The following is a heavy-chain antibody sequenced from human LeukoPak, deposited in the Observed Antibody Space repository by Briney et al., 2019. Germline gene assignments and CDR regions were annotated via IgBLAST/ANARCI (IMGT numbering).Heavy chain of an antibody. Sequence: PGGSLRLSCAASGFTFSSYGMHWVRQAPGKGLEWVAVIWYDGSNKYYADSVKGRFTISRDNSKNTLYLQVNSLRTEDTAVYYCAKNIPNCSSTSCPLDYWGQGTLVTVSS. V-gene: IGHV3-30*02. CDR1: GFTFSSYG. D-gene: IGHD2-2*01. CDR2: IWYDGSNK. J-gene: IGHJ4*02. CDR3: AKNIPNCSSTSCPLDY.